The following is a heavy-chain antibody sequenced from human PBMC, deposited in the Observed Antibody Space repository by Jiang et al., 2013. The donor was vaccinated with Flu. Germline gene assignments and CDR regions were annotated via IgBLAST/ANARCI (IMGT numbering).Heavy chain of an antibody. CDR1: SSSSYY. J-gene: IGHJ5*02. V-gene: IGHV4-39*01. CDR2: LYSGST. CDR3: ASSPLGGIVVVPAEWFDP. Sequence: SSSSYYWGVDPPAPTGRGWSGLEYLYSGSTYYNPSLKSRVTISVDTSKNQFSLKLSSVTAADTAVYYCASSPLGGIVVVPAEWFDPWGQGTLVTVSS. D-gene: IGHD2-2*01.